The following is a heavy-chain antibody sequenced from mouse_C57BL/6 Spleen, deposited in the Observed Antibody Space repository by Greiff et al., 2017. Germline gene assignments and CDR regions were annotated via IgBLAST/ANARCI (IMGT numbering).Heavy chain of an antibody. CDR2: IRSKSNNYAT. V-gene: IGHV10-1*01. J-gene: IGHJ2*01. D-gene: IGHD2-3*01. CDR1: GFSFNTYA. Sequence: EVKLVESGGGLVQPKGSLKLSCAASGFSFNTYAMNWVRQAPGQGLEWVARIRSKSNNYATYYADSVKDRFTISRDDSESMLYLQMNNLKTEDTAMYYGVRGNDGYYVRDFDYWGQGTTLTVSS. CDR3: VRGNDGYYVRDFDY.